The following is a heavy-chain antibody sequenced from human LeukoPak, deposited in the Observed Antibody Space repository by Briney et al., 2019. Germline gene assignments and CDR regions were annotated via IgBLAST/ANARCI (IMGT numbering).Heavy chain of an antibody. J-gene: IGHJ4*02. CDR1: GGSISSHY. CDR3: ARSITGTSFDY. Sequence: SETLSLTCTVSGGSISSHYWSWIRQPPGKGLEWIGYIYYSGSTNYNPSLKSRVTISVDTSKNQFSLKLSSVTAADTAVYYCARSITGTSFDYWGQGTLVTVSS. CDR2: IYYSGST. V-gene: IGHV4-59*11. D-gene: IGHD1-7*01.